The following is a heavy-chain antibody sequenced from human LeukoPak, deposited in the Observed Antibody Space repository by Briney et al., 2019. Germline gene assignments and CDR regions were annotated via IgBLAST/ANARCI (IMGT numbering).Heavy chain of an antibody. CDR2: ISSSGSTI. D-gene: IGHD6-6*01. V-gene: IGHV3-48*03. J-gene: IGHJ3*02. CDR3: ASLKNVAARPPLVLGAFDI. CDR1: GFTFSSYE. Sequence: PGGSLRLSCAASGFTFSSYEMNWVRQAPGKGLEWVSYISSSGSTIYYADSVKGRFTISRDNAKNSLYLQMNSLKASDTAMYYCASLKNVAARPPLVLGAFDIWGQGTMVTVSS.